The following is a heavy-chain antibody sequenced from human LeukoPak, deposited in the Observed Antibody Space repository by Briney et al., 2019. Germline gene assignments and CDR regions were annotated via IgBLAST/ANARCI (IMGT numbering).Heavy chain of an antibody. CDR1: GYTFTNYY. CDR3: ARLWYSSSSAGVGGYYYYYMDV. J-gene: IGHJ6*03. V-gene: IGHV1-18*04. D-gene: IGHD6-6*01. CDR2: ISAYNGNT. Sequence: ASVKASCKASGYTFTNYYIHWVRQAPGQGLEWMGWISAYNGNTNYAQKLQGRVTMTTDTSTSTAYMELRSLRSDDTAVYYCARLWYSSSSAGVGGYYYYYMDVWGKGTTVTVSS.